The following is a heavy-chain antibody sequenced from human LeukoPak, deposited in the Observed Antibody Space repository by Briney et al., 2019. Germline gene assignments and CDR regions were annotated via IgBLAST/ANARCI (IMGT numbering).Heavy chain of an antibody. CDR3: AGYYYGPGSYPRVYFDY. Sequence: SVKVSCKASGGTFSSYAISWVRQAPGQGLEWMGGIIPIFGTANYAQKFQGRATITADESTSTAYMELSSLRSEDTAVYYCAGYYYGPGSYPRVYFDYWGQGTLVTVSS. CDR2: IIPIFGTA. V-gene: IGHV1-69*13. J-gene: IGHJ4*02. CDR1: GGTFSSYA. D-gene: IGHD3-10*01.